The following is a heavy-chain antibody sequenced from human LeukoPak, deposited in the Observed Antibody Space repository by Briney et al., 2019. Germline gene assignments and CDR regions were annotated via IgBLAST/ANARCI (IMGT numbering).Heavy chain of an antibody. Sequence: SETLSLTCTVSGGSISSYYWSWIRQPPGKGLEWIGYIYYSGSTNYNPSLKSRVTISVDTFKNQFSLKLSSVTAADTAVYYCARVGPYGSGSYYFDYWGQGTLVTVSS. CDR1: GGSISSYY. CDR3: ARVGPYGSGSYYFDY. CDR2: IYYSGST. D-gene: IGHD3-10*01. V-gene: IGHV4-59*08. J-gene: IGHJ4*02.